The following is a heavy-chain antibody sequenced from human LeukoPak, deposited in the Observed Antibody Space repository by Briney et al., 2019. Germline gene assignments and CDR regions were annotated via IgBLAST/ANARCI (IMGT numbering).Heavy chain of an antibody. D-gene: IGHD3-3*01. Sequence: GGSLRLSCAASGFTFSSYAMHWVRQAPGKGLEWVAVISYDGSNKYYADSVKGRFTISRDNSKNTLYLQMNSLRAEDTAVYYCARDSGYYDFWSGYYSLFDYWGQGTLVTVSS. CDR1: GFTFSSYA. V-gene: IGHV3-30-3*01. CDR3: ARDSGYYDFWSGYYSLFDY. CDR2: ISYDGSNK. J-gene: IGHJ4*02.